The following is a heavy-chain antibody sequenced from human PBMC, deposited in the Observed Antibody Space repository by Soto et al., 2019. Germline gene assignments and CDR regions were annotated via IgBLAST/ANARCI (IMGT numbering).Heavy chain of an antibody. Sequence: GGSLRLSCAASGFTFSSYGMHWVRQAPGKGLEWVAVISYDGSNKYYADSVKGRFTISRDNSKNTLYLQMNSLRAEDTAVYYCAKYWGFIGYRVEPRALEAAAGTGLDYWGQGTLVTVSS. D-gene: IGHD6-13*01. CDR3: AKYWGFIGYRVEPRALEAAAGTGLDY. J-gene: IGHJ4*02. CDR1: GFTFSSYG. V-gene: IGHV3-30*18. CDR2: ISYDGSNK.